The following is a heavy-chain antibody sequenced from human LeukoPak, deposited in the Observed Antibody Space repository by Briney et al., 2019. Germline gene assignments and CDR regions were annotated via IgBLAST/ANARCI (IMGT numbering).Heavy chain of an antibody. Sequence: GGSLRLSCAASGFTFSSYAMTWVRQAPRKGLEWVSGISGSGGSTYYADSVKGRFTISRDNSKNTLYLQMNSLRAEDAAVYYCATRGVVITYYFDYWGQGTLATVSS. CDR3: ATRGVVITYYFDY. J-gene: IGHJ4*02. D-gene: IGHD3-3*01. CDR1: GFTFSSYA. CDR2: ISGSGGST. V-gene: IGHV3-23*01.